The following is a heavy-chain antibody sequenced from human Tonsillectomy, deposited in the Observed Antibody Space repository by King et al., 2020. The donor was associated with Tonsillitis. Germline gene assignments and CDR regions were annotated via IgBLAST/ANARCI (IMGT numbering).Heavy chain of an antibody. V-gene: IGHV5-51*01. CDR3: ARHGDGYYYGSGSSPSDY. CDR1: GYSFTTYW. D-gene: IGHD3-10*01. CDR2: IYPGDSET. Sequence: QLVQSGAEVKKPGESLKISCKGSGYSFTTYWIGWVRQMPGKGLEWMGIIYPGDSETTYSPSFQGQVTISAGKSISTAYLQWSSLKASDTAMYYCARHGDGYYYGSGSSPSDYWGQGTLVTVSS. J-gene: IGHJ4*02.